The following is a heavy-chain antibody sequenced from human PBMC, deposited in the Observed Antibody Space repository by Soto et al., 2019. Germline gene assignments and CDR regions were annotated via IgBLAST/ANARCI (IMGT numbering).Heavy chain of an antibody. J-gene: IGHJ4*02. CDR1: GFTFSSYG. CDR3: AKTSDYGDSLLFDY. Sequence: QVQLVESGGGVVQPGRSLRLSCVASGFTFSSYGMHWVRQAPGKGLEWVAVISYDGSNKYYADSVKGRFTISRDNSKNTLYLQMNSLRAEDTAVYYCAKTSDYGDSLLFDYWGQGTLVTVSS. D-gene: IGHD4-17*01. V-gene: IGHV3-30*18. CDR2: ISYDGSNK.